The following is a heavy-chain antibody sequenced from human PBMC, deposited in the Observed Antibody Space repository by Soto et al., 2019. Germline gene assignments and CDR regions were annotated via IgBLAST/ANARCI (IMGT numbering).Heavy chain of an antibody. CDR3: ARDAAASYRSSTSCSGGFDP. V-gene: IGHV3-53*01. CDR2: IYSDGST. Sequence: GGSLRLSCAVSGFTVSSYYMNWVRQTPGKGLEWVSVIYSDGSTYYADSVKGRFTISRDNSKNTLYLQMNSLRAEDTAMYYCARDAAASYRSSTSCSGGFDPWGQGTLVAASS. J-gene: IGHJ5*02. D-gene: IGHD2-2*01. CDR1: GFTVSSYY.